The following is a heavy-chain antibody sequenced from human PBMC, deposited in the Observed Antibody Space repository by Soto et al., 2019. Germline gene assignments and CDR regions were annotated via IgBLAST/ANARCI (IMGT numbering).Heavy chain of an antibody. J-gene: IGHJ6*02. CDR3: ARDEDRQQLGGNYYYIMDV. D-gene: IGHD3-10*01. CDR2: IMPIFRTP. V-gene: IGHV1-69*12. CDR1: GGTFSNSA. Sequence: QVQLEQSGAAVKKPGSSVTVSCKASGGTFSNSAISWVRQAPGQGLEWMGGIMPIFRTPDYAQKFQGRVTITADESTTTAYLELRGLRSEDTAVYYCARDEDRQQLGGNYYYIMDVWGQGTTVTVSS.